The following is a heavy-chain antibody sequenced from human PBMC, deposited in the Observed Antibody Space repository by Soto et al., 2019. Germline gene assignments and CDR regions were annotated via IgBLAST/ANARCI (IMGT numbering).Heavy chain of an antibody. CDR2: ISYDGSNT. Sequence: TGGSLRLSCAASGFTFSSYGMHWVRQAPGKGLEWVAVISYDGSNTYYADSVKGRFTISRDNSKNTQYLQMNSLRAEDTAVYYCAKDLVIEGAAAGPSYYYGMDVWGQGTTVTVSS. D-gene: IGHD6-13*01. CDR1: GFTFSSYG. CDR3: AKDLVIEGAAAGPSYYYGMDV. V-gene: IGHV3-30*18. J-gene: IGHJ6*02.